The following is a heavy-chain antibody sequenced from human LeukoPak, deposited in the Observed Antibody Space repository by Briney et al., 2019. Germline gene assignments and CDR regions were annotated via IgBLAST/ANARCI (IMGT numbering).Heavy chain of an antibody. CDR1: GFTFSSYS. J-gene: IGHJ4*02. D-gene: IGHD3-3*01. CDR2: ISSSSSYI. Sequence: PGGSLRLSCAASGFTFSSYSMNWVRQAPGKGLEWVSSISSSSSYIYYADSVKDRFTISRDNAKNSLYLQMNSLRAEDTAVYYCARGGYDFWSGYPYYFDYWGQGTLVTVSS. V-gene: IGHV3-21*01. CDR3: ARGGYDFWSGYPYYFDY.